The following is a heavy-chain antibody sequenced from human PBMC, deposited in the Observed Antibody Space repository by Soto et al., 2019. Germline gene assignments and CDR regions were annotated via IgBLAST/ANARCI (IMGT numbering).Heavy chain of an antibody. V-gene: IGHV4-59*08. D-gene: IGHD6-13*01. CDR3: ARHQSHSSSYVDP. CDR2: IYYSGST. CDR1: GGSSSRYY. J-gene: IGHJ5*02. Sequence: SETLSLSCTVSGGSSSRYYWSWIRQPPGKQLEWIGYIYYSGSTNYNPTLKSQVTISVDTSRNKFFLKLSSVTAADTAVYYCARHQSHSSSYVDPWGQGTLVTVSS.